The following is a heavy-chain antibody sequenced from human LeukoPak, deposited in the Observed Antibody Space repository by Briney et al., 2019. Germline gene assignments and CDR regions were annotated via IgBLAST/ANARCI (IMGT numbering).Heavy chain of an antibody. Sequence: ASVKVSCKASGYTFTGYYMHWVRQAPGQGLEWMGWINPNSGGTNYAQKFQGRVTMTRDTSISTAYMKLSRLRSDDTAVYYCARADCSSTSCYLLDYWGQGTLVTVSS. CDR2: INPNSGGT. CDR3: ARADCSSTSCYLLDY. V-gene: IGHV1-2*02. D-gene: IGHD2-2*01. J-gene: IGHJ4*02. CDR1: GYTFTGYY.